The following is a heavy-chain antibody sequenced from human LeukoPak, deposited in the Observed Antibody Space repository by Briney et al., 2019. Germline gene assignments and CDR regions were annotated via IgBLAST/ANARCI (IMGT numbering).Heavy chain of an antibody. V-gene: IGHV3-48*04. CDR1: GFTFNSNP. CDR3: ARKGGSGYSADY. D-gene: IGHD3-22*01. CDR2: ISSTSNTI. Sequence: GGSLRLSCAASGFTFNSNPMNWVRQAPGKGLEWVSYISSTSNTIYYADSVKGRFTISRDNAKNSLFLQMNSLRAEDTAVYYCARKGGSGYSADYWGQGTLVTVS. J-gene: IGHJ4*02.